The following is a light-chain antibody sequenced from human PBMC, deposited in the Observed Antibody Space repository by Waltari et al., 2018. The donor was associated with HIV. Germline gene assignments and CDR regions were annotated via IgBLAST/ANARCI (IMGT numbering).Light chain of an antibody. CDR1: RSDVGSYNL. CDR2: EVN. Sequence: QSALTQPASVSGSPGQSITNSCTGTRSDVGSYNLVSWYQQYPGKAPKLMIYEVNKRPSGISNRFSGSKSGNTASLTISGLQAEDEADYYCCSYAGSRRVFGTGTKVTVL. J-gene: IGLJ1*01. V-gene: IGLV2-23*02. CDR3: CSYAGSRRV.